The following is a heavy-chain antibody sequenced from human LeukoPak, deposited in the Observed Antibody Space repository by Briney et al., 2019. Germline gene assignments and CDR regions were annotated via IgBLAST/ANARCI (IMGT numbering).Heavy chain of an antibody. CDR1: GYTFTGYY. D-gene: IGHD6-6*01. Sequence: GASVKVSCKASGYTFTGYYMHRVRQAPGQGLEWMGWINPNSGGTNYAQKFQGRVTMTRDTSISTAYMELSRLRSDDTAVYYCAGMSIAARRVDYWGQGTLVTVSS. V-gene: IGHV1-2*02. J-gene: IGHJ4*02. CDR2: INPNSGGT. CDR3: AGMSIAARRVDY.